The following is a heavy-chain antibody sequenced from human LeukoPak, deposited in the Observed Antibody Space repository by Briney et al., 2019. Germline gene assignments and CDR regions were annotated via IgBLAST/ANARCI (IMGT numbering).Heavy chain of an antibody. CDR3: ARGVAAAGDY. J-gene: IGHJ4*02. CDR2: ISSSSSYI. D-gene: IGHD6-13*01. CDR1: GFTFSSYS. V-gene: IGHV3-21*01. Sequence: GGSLRLSCAASGFTFSSYSMNWVRQAPGKGLEWVSSISSSSSYIYYADSVKGRFTISGDNAKNSLYLQMNSLRAEDTAVYYCARGVAAAGDYWGQGTLVTVSS.